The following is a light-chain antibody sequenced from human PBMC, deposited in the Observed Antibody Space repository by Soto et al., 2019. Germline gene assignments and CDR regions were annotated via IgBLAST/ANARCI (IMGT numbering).Light chain of an antibody. CDR3: QEYNTYSWA. V-gene: IGKV1-5*01. CDR2: DAS. CDR1: QSINRW. Sequence: DIQMSQSPSSLSASIGDSVTITCRASQSINRWLAWYQQKPGRAPKLLIYDASSLQSGVPSRFSGSRSGTEFALTISSLQPDDFATYHCQEYNTYSWAFGQGTKVEVK. J-gene: IGKJ1*01.